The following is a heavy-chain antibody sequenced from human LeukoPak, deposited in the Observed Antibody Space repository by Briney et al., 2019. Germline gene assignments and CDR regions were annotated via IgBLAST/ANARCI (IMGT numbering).Heavy chain of an antibody. V-gene: IGHV4-34*01. Sequence: SETLSLTYAVYGGSFSGYYWSWIRQPPGKGLEWIGEINHSGSTNYNPSLKSRVTISVDTSKNQFSLKLSSVTAADTAVYYCARQWVDDSSGYAAFDIWGQGTMVTVSS. CDR1: GGSFSGYY. CDR2: INHSGST. J-gene: IGHJ3*02. CDR3: ARQWVDDSSGYAAFDI. D-gene: IGHD3-22*01.